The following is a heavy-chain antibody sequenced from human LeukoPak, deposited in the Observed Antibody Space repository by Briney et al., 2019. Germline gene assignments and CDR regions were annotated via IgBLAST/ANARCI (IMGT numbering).Heavy chain of an antibody. CDR1: GFSIYNAR. V-gene: IGHV3-15*07. CDR3: TTDLLAAVGLVSFFDF. CDR2: IICRTDGGTT. Sequence: PAGTLTLTCTTSGFSIYNARWNWDRQAPGMELVWVGRIICRTDGGTTVYSAPVKGRFTIARDDSKSTLYLQMNSLKIEDTAVYYCTTDLLAAVGLVSFFDFWGQGALVTVSS. D-gene: IGHD6-13*01. J-gene: IGHJ4*02.